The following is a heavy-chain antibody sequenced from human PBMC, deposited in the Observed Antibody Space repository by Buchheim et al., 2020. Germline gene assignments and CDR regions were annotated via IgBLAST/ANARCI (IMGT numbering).Heavy chain of an antibody. V-gene: IGHV3-33*01. CDR2: IWYDGSNK. D-gene: IGHD2-2*01. CDR3: ARGGDIVVVPAALFDY. J-gene: IGHJ4*02. Sequence: QVQLVESGGGVVQPGRSLRLSCAASGFTFSSYGMHWVRQAPGKGLEWVAVIWYDGSNKYYADSVKGRFTLSRDNSKNQLYMQMNSLRAEDTAVYYCARGGDIVVVPAALFDYWGQGTL. CDR1: GFTFSSYG.